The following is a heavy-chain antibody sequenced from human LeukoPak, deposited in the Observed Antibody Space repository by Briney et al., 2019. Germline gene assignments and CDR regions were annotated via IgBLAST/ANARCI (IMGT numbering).Heavy chain of an antibody. V-gene: IGHV1-2*02. CDR1: GYTFTGYY. Sequence: ASVKVSCKASGYTFTGYYMHWVRQAPGQGLEWMGWINPNSSGTNYAQKFQGRVTMTRDTSISTAYMELNRLRSDDTAVYYCARAVEMATISGYLQYYFDYWGQGTLVTVSS. CDR3: ARAVEMATISGYLQYYFDY. D-gene: IGHD5-24*01. CDR2: INPNSSGT. J-gene: IGHJ4*02.